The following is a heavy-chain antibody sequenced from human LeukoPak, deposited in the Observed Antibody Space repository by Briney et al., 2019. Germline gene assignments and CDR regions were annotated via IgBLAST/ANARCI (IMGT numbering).Heavy chain of an antibody. V-gene: IGHV3-30*03. CDR1: GFTFSSYG. Sequence: GGSLRLSCSASGFTFSSYGMHWVRQAPGKGLEWVAVISYDGSNKYYADSVKGRFTISRDNSKNTLYLQMNSLRAEDTAVYYCARDAYSTRYYYYGMDVWGQGTTVTVSS. CDR3: ARDAYSTRYYYYGMDV. CDR2: ISYDGSNK. J-gene: IGHJ6*02. D-gene: IGHD4-11*01.